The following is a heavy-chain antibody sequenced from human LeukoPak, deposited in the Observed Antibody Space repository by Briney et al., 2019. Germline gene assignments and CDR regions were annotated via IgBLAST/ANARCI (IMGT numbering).Heavy chain of an antibody. V-gene: IGHV3-53*01. D-gene: IGHD4-17*01. CDR2: IYSGGST. CDR1: GFTFSDHA. CDR3: ARDRLRDDAFDI. J-gene: IGHJ3*02. Sequence: GGSLRLSCAASGFTFSDHAMIWVRRAPGKGLEWVSVIYSGGSTYYADSVKGRFTISRDNSKNTLYLQMNSLRAEDTAVYYCARDRLRDDAFDIWGQGTMVTVSS.